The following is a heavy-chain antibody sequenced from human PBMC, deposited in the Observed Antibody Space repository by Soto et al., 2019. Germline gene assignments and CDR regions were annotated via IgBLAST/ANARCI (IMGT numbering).Heavy chain of an antibody. CDR1: GGSFSGYY. V-gene: IGHV4-34*01. Sequence: PSETLSLTCAVYGGSFSGYYWSWIRQPPGKGLEWIGEINHSGSTNYNPSLKSRVTISVDTSKNQFSLKLSSVTAADTAVYYCARGPKRSRYPFYSYMYVWGKETTVTVSS. J-gene: IGHJ6*03. D-gene: IGHD2-2*01. CDR3: ARGPKRSRYPFYSYMYV. CDR2: INHSGST.